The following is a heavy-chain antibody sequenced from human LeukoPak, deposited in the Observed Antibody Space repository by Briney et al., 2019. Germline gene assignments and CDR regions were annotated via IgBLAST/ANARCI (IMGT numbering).Heavy chain of an antibody. CDR3: ARLIVGAIDS. CDR1: GFTFSSYG. V-gene: IGHV3-74*01. Sequence: GGSLRLSCAASGFTFSSYGMHWVRQGPGKGLVWVSRINSDGSTTNYADSVKGRFAISRDNAKNSLYLQMNSLRAEDTAVYYCARLIVGAIDSWGQGTLVTVSS. CDR2: INSDGSTT. D-gene: IGHD1-26*01. J-gene: IGHJ4*02.